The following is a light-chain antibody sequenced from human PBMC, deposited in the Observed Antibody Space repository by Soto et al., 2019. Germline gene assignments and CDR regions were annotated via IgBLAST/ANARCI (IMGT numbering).Light chain of an antibody. CDR3: QQYNNWPLIT. Sequence: IVLTQSPDTLSLSPGERSTLSCRASQSVSSNYLAWYQQKLGQAPRLLIYGASTRATGIPARFSGSGSGTEFTFTIRSLQSEDFAVYYCQQYNNWPLITFGQGTRLEIK. J-gene: IGKJ5*01. CDR1: QSVSSN. CDR2: GAS. V-gene: IGKV3-15*01.